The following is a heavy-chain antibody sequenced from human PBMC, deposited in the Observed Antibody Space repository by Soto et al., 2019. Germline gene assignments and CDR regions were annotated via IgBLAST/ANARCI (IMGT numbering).Heavy chain of an antibody. CDR3: ARDILPQPLDY. Sequence: QVQLVESGGGVVQPGRSLRLSCAASGFTFSSYGMHWVRQAPGKGLEWVAVIWYDGSNKYYADSVKGRFTISRDNSKNTLYLQMHSLRAEDTAVYYCARDILPQPLDYWGQGTLVTVSS. CDR2: IWYDGSNK. J-gene: IGHJ4*02. D-gene: IGHD1-1*01. V-gene: IGHV3-33*01. CDR1: GFTFSSYG.